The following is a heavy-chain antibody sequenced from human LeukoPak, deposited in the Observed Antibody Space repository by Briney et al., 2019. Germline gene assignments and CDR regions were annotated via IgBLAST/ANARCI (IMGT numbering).Heavy chain of an antibody. CDR3: ARWGGELDFDY. CDR1: GGTFSSYA. CDR2: IIPIFGTA. V-gene: IGHV1-69*13. Sequence: GASVKVSCKASGGTFSSYAISWVRQAPGQGLEWMGGIIPIFGTANYAQKFQGRVTITADESTSTAYMELRSLRSDDTAVYYCARWGGELDFDYWGQGTLVTVSS. J-gene: IGHJ4*02. D-gene: IGHD3-16*01.